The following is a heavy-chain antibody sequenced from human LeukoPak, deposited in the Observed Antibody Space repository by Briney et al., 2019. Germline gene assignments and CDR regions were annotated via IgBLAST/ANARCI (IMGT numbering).Heavy chain of an antibody. D-gene: IGHD1-26*01. Sequence: PGGSLRLSCAASGFTFSSYEMNWVRQAPGKGLEWVSYISPSGSTIYYAESVKGRFTISRDNAKNSLYLQMNSLRVEDTAVYYCVRDEVGVTTEFDYWGQGTVVTVSS. CDR1: GFTFSSYE. CDR2: ISPSGSTI. V-gene: IGHV3-48*03. J-gene: IGHJ4*02. CDR3: VRDEVGVTTEFDY.